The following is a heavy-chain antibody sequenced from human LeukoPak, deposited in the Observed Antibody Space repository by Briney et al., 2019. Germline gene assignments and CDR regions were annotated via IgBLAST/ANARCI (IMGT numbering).Heavy chain of an antibody. Sequence: PGRSLRLSCAASGFTFSSYGMHWVRQAPGKGLEWVAVIWYDGSNKYYADSVKGRFTISRDNSKNTLYLQMNSLRAEDTAVYYCARDLQRESSSWYYYYYYGMDVWGQGTTVTVSS. CDR1: GFTFSSYG. CDR2: IWYDGSNK. V-gene: IGHV3-33*01. J-gene: IGHJ6*02. CDR3: ARDLQRESSSWYYYYYYGMDV. D-gene: IGHD6-13*01.